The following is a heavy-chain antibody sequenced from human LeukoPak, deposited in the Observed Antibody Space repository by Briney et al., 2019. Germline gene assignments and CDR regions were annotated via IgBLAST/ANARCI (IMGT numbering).Heavy chain of an antibody. CDR2: IYYSGST. V-gene: IGHV4-59*08. D-gene: IGHD2-15*01. CDR3: ARVMGLGYCGGGSCYVLRYFDF. J-gene: IGHJ4*02. Sequence: SETLSLTCTVSGGSISSYYWSWIRQPPGKGLEWIGYIYYSGSTNYNPSLKSRVTISVDTSKNQFSLKLSSVTAADTAVYYCARVMGLGYCGGGSCYVLRYFDFWGQGTLVTVSS. CDR1: GGSISSYY.